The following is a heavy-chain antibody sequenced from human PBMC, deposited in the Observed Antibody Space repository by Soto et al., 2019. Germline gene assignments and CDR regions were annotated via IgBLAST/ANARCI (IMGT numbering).Heavy chain of an antibody. D-gene: IGHD4-17*01. CDR1: GYTLTELS. CDR2: FDPEDGEA. J-gene: IGHJ5*02. CDR3: ATVGDYGVSYPLA. Sequence: GASVKVSCKVSGYTLTELSMHWVRQAPGKGLEWMGGFDPEDGEAIYAQKFQGRVTMTEDTSTDTAYMELSSLRSEDTAAYYCATVGDYGVSYPLAWGQGTLVTVSS. V-gene: IGHV1-24*01.